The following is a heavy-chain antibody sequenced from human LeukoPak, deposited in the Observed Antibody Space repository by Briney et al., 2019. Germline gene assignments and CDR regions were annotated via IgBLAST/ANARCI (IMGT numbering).Heavy chain of an antibody. J-gene: IGHJ4*02. CDR3: VRDPSARFYFDY. Sequence: PGGSLRLSCEVSAFTFKYDAMGWVRQAPGKGLEWVSTISSNSDHTFYLVSVMGRFTISRDNSRGTLSLQMNSLKVEDTALYYCVRDPSARFYFDYWGQGTLVTVSS. CDR2: ISSNSDHT. D-gene: IGHD6-6*01. V-gene: IGHV3-23*01. CDR1: AFTFKYDA.